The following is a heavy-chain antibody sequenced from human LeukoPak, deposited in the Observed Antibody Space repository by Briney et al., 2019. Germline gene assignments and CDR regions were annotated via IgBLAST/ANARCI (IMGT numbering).Heavy chain of an antibody. J-gene: IGHJ4*02. Sequence: TSETLSLTCTVSGGSISSGSYYWSWIRQPAGKGLEWIGRIYTSGSTNHNPSLKSRVTISVDTPKNQFSLKLSSVTAADTAVYFCARERGYGGTFDYWGQGTLVTVSS. V-gene: IGHV4-61*02. CDR1: GGSISSGSYY. CDR2: IYTSGST. CDR3: ARERGYGGTFDY. D-gene: IGHD4-23*01.